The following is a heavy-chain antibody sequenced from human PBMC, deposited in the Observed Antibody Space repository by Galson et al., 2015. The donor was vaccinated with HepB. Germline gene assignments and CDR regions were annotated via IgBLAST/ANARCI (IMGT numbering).Heavy chain of an antibody. CDR3: ARRGYCSSTSCSSFDP. Sequence: QSGAEVKKPGESLKISCKGSGYSFTSYWIGWVRQMPGKGLEWMGIIYPGDSDTRYSPSFQGQVTISADKSISTAYLQWSSLKASDTAMYYCARRGYCSSTSCSSFDPWGQGTLVTVSS. CDR1: GYSFTSYW. CDR2: IYPGDSDT. D-gene: IGHD2-2*03. V-gene: IGHV5-51*01. J-gene: IGHJ5*02.